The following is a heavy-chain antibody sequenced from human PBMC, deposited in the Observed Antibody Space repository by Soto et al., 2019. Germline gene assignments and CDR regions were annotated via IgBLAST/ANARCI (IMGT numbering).Heavy chain of an antibody. Sequence: SETLSLTCAVYGGSFSCYYWSWIRQPPGKGLEWIGEINHSGSTNYNPSLKSRVTISVDTSKNQFSLKLSSVTAADTAVYYCASIGSYRSFDYWGQGTLVTVSS. V-gene: IGHV4-34*01. D-gene: IGHD1-26*01. J-gene: IGHJ4*02. CDR3: ASIGSYRSFDY. CDR2: INHSGST. CDR1: GGSFSCYY.